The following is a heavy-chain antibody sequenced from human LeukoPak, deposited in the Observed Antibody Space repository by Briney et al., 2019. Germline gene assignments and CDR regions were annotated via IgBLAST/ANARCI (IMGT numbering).Heavy chain of an antibody. CDR1: GYSFTSYW. J-gene: IGHJ4*02. Sequence: PGESLKISCKGSGYSFTSYWISWVRQMPGKGLEWMGRIDPSDSYTNYSPSFQGHVTISVDKSISTAYLQWSSLKASDTAMYCCARRLQRHFDYWGQGTLVTVSS. CDR2: IDPSDSYT. CDR3: ARRLQRHFDY. V-gene: IGHV5-10-1*01. D-gene: IGHD2-15*01.